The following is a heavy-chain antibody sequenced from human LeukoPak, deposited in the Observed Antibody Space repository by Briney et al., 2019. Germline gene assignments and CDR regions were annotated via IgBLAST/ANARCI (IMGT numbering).Heavy chain of an antibody. V-gene: IGHV1-69*13. D-gene: IGHD3-22*01. CDR2: IIPIFGTA. CDR3: ASFSESGYYYGDRNY. Sequence: ASVKVSCKASGRTFSSYAISWVRQAPGQGLEWMGGIIPIFGTANYAQKFQGRVTITADESTSPAYMELSSLRSEDTAVYYCASFSESGYYYGDRNYWGQGTLVTVSS. CDR1: GRTFSSYA. J-gene: IGHJ4*02.